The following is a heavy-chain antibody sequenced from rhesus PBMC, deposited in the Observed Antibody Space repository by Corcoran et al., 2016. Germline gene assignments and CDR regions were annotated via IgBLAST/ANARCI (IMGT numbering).Heavy chain of an antibody. D-gene: IGHD1-20*01. V-gene: IGHV4-122*02. Sequence: QVQLQESGPGLVKPSETLSLTCAVSGGSISSGYYYWSWIRQPPGKGLGWIGYITYSGSTSYHPSLKSRVTISRDTSKNQFSLKLSSVTAADTAVYYCARDPPGAGTTLGYWGQGVLVTVSS. CDR2: ITYSGST. CDR3: ARDPPGAGTTLGY. J-gene: IGHJ4*01. CDR1: GGSISSGYYY.